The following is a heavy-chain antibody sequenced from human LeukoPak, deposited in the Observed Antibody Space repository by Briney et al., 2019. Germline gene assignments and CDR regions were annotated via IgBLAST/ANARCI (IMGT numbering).Heavy chain of an antibody. J-gene: IGHJ3*02. CDR1: GFTFSSYS. CDR2: ISSSSSYI. D-gene: IGHD3-10*01. V-gene: IGHV3-21*01. CDR3: ARDGRGAFDI. Sequence: GGSLRLSCAASGFTFSSYSMNWVRQAPGKGLEWVSSISSSSSYIYYADSVKGRFTISRDNSKNTLYLQMNSLRAEDTVVYYCARDGRGAFDIWGQGTMVTVSS.